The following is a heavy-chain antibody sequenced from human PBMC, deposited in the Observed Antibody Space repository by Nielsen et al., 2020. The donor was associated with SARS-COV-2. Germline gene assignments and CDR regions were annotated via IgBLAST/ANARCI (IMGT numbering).Heavy chain of an antibody. Sequence: AGSLRLSCAASGFTFSSYAMHWVRQAPGKGLEWVAVISYDGSNKYYADSVKGRFTISRDNSKNTLYLQMNSLRAEDTAVYYCARELLLFYYGMDVWGQGTTVTVSS. J-gene: IGHJ6*02. CDR1: GFTFSSYA. V-gene: IGHV3-30-3*01. CDR3: ARELLLFYYGMDV. CDR2: ISYDGSNK. D-gene: IGHD1-26*01.